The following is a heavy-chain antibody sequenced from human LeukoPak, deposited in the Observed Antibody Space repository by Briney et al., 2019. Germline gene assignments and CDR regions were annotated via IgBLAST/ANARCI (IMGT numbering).Heavy chain of an antibody. V-gene: IGHV3-23*01. D-gene: IGHD1-26*01. CDR3: AKNGGEALGAFDP. CDR2: ISGSGGST. J-gene: IGHJ5*02. CDR1: GFTFSSDA. Sequence: GGSLRLSCAASGFTFSSDAMSWVRQAPGKGLEWVPAISGSGGSTYYADSVKGRFTISRDNSKNTLYLQMNSLRAEDTAVYYCAKNGGEALGAFDPWGQGTLVTVSS.